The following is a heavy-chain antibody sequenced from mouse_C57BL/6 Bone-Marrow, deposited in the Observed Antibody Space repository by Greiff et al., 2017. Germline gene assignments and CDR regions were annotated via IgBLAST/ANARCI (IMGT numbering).Heavy chain of an antibody. J-gene: IGHJ1*03. CDR2: IYPRSGNT. V-gene: IGHV1-81*01. CDR3: ARWCYWYFDV. D-gene: IGHD1-1*02. Sequence: VQLQQSGAELARPGASVKLSCKASGYTFTSYGISWVKQRTGQGLEWIGEIYPRSGNTYYNEKFKGKATLTADKSSSTAYMELRSLTSEDSAVFFCARWCYWYFDVWGTGTTVTVSS. CDR1: GYTFTSYG.